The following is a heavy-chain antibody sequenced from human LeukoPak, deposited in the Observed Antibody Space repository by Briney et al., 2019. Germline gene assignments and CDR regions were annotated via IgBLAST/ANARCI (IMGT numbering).Heavy chain of an antibody. D-gene: IGHD2-15*01. J-gene: IGHJ4*02. Sequence: KTSETLSLTCTVSGVSIRSGTYYWNWIRQPPGKGLEWVAFASHGGNTYSSPSLKSRVTISLDTSKNQFSLTLNSVTAADTAVYYCARGGVYCSGGRCYSLDYWGQGTPVTVSS. CDR1: GVSIRSGTYY. V-gene: IGHV4-30-2*01. CDR3: ARGGVYCSGGRCYSLDY. CDR2: ASHGGNT.